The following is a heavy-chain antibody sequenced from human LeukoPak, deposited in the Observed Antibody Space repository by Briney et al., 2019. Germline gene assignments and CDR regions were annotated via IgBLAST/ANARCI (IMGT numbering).Heavy chain of an antibody. V-gene: IGHV3-53*01. CDR3: ARLSVLPGEYYFDY. CDR1: GFTVSSNY. D-gene: IGHD3-10*01. J-gene: IGHJ4*02. CDR2: IYSGGYT. Sequence: PGGSLRLSCAASGFTVSSNYMTWVRQAPGKGLEWVSLIYSGGYTYYADSVKGRFTISRDNSKNTLYLQMNSLRAEDTAVYYCARLSVLPGEYYFDYWGQGTLVTVSS.